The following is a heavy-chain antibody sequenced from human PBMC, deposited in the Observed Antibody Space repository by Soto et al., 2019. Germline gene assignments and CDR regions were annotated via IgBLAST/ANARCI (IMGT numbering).Heavy chain of an antibody. CDR3: ARDHYDSSGYYPYYYYYGMDV. V-gene: IGHV4-30-4*01. Sequence: SETLTLTCTVSGGSISSGDYYWSWIRQPPGKGLEWIGYIYYSGSTYYNPSLKGRVTISVDTSKNQFSLKLSSVTAADTAVYYCARDHYDSSGYYPYYYYYGMDVWGQGTTVTVSS. D-gene: IGHD3-22*01. CDR2: IYYSGST. CDR1: GGSISSGDYY. J-gene: IGHJ6*02.